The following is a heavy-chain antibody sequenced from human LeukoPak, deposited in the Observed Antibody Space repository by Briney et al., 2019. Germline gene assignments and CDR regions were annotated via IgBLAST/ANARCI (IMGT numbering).Heavy chain of an antibody. Sequence: ASVRVSCKASGYILTSFGISWVRQAPGQGLEWMGTVSGDNHQAKYIGKLQGRVTMTTDTSTGTAYMELRGLRPDDTAIYYCARDRFLESTNQLLFPPDYWGQGTLVSVSS. CDR1: GYILTSFG. CDR2: VSGDNHQA. J-gene: IGHJ4*02. CDR3: ARDRFLESTNQLLFPPDY. V-gene: IGHV1-18*01. D-gene: IGHD2-2*01.